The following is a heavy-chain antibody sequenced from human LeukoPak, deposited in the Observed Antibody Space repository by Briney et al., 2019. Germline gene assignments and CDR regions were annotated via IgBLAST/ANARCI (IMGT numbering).Heavy chain of an antibody. D-gene: IGHD1-1*01. V-gene: IGHV3-21*04. Sequence: PGGSLRLSCAASGFIFRGYTMNWVRQAPGKGPEWVSSISGSSDYIYYADSVKGRFTISRDNANNSLYLQMNSLRPEDTAVYFCARDQVVERTGVDYWGQGTPVTVSS. CDR3: ARDQVVERTGVDY. CDR1: GFIFRGYT. CDR2: ISGSSDYI. J-gene: IGHJ4*02.